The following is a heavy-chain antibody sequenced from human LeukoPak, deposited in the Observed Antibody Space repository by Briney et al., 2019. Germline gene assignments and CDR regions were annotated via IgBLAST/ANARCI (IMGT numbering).Heavy chain of an antibody. D-gene: IGHD2-15*01. CDR1: GGSISSYY. J-gene: IGHJ6*03. CDR2: IYTSGST. CDR3: ARGRSPVGYYYYYMDV. V-gene: IGHV4-4*07. Sequence: SETLSLTCTVSGGSISSYYWSWIRQPAGKGLEWIGRIYTSGSTNYNPSLKSRVTMSVDTSKNQFSLKLSSVTAADTAVYYCARGRSPVGYYYYYMDVWGKGTTVTVSS.